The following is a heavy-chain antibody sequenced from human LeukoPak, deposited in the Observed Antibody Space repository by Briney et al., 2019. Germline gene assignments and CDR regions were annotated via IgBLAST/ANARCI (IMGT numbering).Heavy chain of an antibody. J-gene: IGHJ4*02. V-gene: IGHV1-2*02. CDR3: AITHSGYDLLYFDY. Sequence: PWASVKDSCKASGYTFTGYYMHWVRQAPGQGLEWMGWINPNSGGTNYAQKFQGRVTMTRDTSISTAYMELSRLRSDDTAVYYCAITHSGYDLLYFDYWGQGTLVTVSS. D-gene: IGHD5-12*01. CDR2: INPNSGGT. CDR1: GYTFTGYY.